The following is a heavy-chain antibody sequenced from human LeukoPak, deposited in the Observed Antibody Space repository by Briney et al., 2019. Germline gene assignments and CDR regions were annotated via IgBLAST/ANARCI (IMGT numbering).Heavy chain of an antibody. V-gene: IGHV3-33*01. CDR1: GFTFSSYG. CDR3: ARVGHDYGDYLFDY. Sequence: GGSLRLSCAASGFTFSSYGMHWVRQAPGKGLEWVAVIWYDGSNKYYADSVKGRFTISRDNSKNTLYLQMNSLRAEDTAVYYCARVGHDYGDYLFDYWGQGTLVTVSS. CDR2: IWYDGSNK. D-gene: IGHD4-17*01. J-gene: IGHJ4*02.